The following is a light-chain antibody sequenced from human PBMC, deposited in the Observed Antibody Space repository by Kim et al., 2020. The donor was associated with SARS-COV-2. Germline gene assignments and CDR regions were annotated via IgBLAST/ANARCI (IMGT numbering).Light chain of an antibody. Sequence: LGQTGRVTCQGDSLRSYYASWYQQKPGQAPVLVIYGKNNRPSGIPDRFSGSSSGNTASLTITGAQAEDEADYYCNSRDSSGNHLVFGGGTQLTVL. CDR1: SLRSYY. CDR2: GKN. J-gene: IGLJ3*02. CDR3: NSRDSSGNHLV. V-gene: IGLV3-19*01.